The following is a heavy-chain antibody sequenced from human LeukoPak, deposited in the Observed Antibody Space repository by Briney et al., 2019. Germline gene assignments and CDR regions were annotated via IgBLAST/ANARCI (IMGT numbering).Heavy chain of an antibody. CDR1: GFTFSSYG. Sequence: GGSLRLSCAASGFTFSSYGMHWVRQAPGKGLEWVAVISYDGSNKYYADSVKGRFTISRDNSKNTLYLQMNSLRAEDTAVYYCAKVPLWFGELLSKASLDYWGQGTLVTVSS. J-gene: IGHJ4*02. V-gene: IGHV3-30*18. CDR2: ISYDGSNK. D-gene: IGHD3-10*01. CDR3: AKVPLWFGELLSKASLDY.